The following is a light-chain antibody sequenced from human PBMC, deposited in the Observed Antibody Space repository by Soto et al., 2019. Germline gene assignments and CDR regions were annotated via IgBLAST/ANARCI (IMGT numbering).Light chain of an antibody. V-gene: IGLV3-21*04. CDR2: YDS. CDR3: QVWDSSSAHPV. J-gene: IGLJ3*02. Sequence: SYELTQPPSVSVAPGKTARITCGGNNIGSKSVHWYQQKPGQAPVLVIYYDSDRPSAIPERFSGSNSGNTATLTISRVEAGDEADYYCQVWDSSSAHPVFGGGTKLTVL. CDR1: NIGSKS.